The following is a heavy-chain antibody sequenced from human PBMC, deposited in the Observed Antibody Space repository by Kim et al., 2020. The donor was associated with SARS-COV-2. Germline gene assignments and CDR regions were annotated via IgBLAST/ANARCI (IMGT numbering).Heavy chain of an antibody. CDR3: LGGFFFCS. D-gene: IGHD3-16*01. CDR1: GHFFTRDS. J-gene: IGHJ5*02. CDR2: IDCGNGNT. V-gene: IGHV1-3*01. Sequence: ASVKVSCKTSGHFFTRDSIHWVRQAPGQGLEWMGGIDCGNGNTIYSQKFQGRVTFTTDTSASTVYMELSFLRSEDSAVYYFLGGFFFCSLVRGTLVTVS.